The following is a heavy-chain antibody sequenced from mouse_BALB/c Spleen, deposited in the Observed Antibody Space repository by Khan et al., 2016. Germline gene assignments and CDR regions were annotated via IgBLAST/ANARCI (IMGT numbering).Heavy chain of an antibody. CDR1: GFDFSRYW. V-gene: IGHV4-1*02. CDR3: ARHGYYPMDY. CDR2: INPDSSTI. Sequence: EVKLLESGGGLVQPGGSLKLSCAASGFDFSRYWMSWVRQAPGKGLDWIGEINPDSSTINYTPSLKDKFIISRDKANNTLYLQMSKVRSEEAALYYCARHGYYPMDYWGQGTSVTVSS. J-gene: IGHJ4*01.